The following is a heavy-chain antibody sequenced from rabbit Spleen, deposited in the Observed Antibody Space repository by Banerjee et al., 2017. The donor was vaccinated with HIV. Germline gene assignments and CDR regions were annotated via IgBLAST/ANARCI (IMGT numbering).Heavy chain of an antibody. V-gene: IGHV1S40*01. CDR3: ARDTGTSFSSYGMDL. D-gene: IGHD7-1*01. J-gene: IGHJ6*01. CDR2: IYAGSSGNT. CDR1: GFSFNSGYD. Sequence: QSLEESGGGLVKPGASLTLTCKASGFSFNSGYDMCWVRQAPGKGLEWIACIYAGSSGNTYSATWAKGRLTISKTSSTTVTLQMTSLTVADTATYFCARDTGTSFSSYGMDLWGPGTLVTVS.